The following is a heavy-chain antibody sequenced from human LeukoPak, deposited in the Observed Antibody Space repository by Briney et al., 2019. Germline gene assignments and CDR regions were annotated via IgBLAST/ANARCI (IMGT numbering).Heavy chain of an antibody. D-gene: IGHD4-17*01. CDR2: LYSSGST. Sequence: SETLSLTCTISDGFINGYYWTWIRQPAGKGLEWIGRLYSSGSTYYNPSLKSRGTMSLDTSTNQFPLNLSSVTAADTAVYYCARGVSAVTVDSWGQGTLVTVSP. CDR1: DGFINGYY. V-gene: IGHV4-4*07. J-gene: IGHJ4*02. CDR3: ARGVSAVTVDS.